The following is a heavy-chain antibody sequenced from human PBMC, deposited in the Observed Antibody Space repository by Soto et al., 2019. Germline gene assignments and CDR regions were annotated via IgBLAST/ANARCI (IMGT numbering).Heavy chain of an antibody. CDR2: INPNSGST. Sequence: ASVKVSCKASGYTFTGYDIHWVRQAPGQGLEWMGWINPNSGSTNYAQKFQGWVTMTRDTSISTAYMELSSMRSEDTAVYYCARGSTYYDFCSGYNAAFDNWGQGTMVTVSS. V-gene: IGHV1-2*04. D-gene: IGHD3-3*01. CDR3: ARGSTYYDFCSGYNAAFDN. J-gene: IGHJ3*02. CDR1: GYTFTGYD.